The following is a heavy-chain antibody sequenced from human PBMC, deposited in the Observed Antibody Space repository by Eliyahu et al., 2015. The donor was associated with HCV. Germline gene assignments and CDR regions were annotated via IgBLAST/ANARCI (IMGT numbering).Heavy chain of an antibody. Sequence: EVQLLESGGGLVQPGGSLRLSCAASGFTFSSYAMXWVRQAPGKGLEWVSAISGSGGSTYYADSVKGRFTISRDNSKNTLYLQMNSLRAEDTAVYYCAKDRRSKWWSTGGFDPWGQGTLVTVSS. CDR3: AKDRRSKWWSTGGFDP. CDR1: GFTFSSYA. D-gene: IGHD2-15*01. J-gene: IGHJ5*02. CDR2: ISGSGGST. V-gene: IGHV3-23*01.